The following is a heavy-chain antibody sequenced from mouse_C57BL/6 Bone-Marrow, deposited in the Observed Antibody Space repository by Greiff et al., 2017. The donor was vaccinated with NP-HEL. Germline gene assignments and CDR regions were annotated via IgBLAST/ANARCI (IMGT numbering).Heavy chain of an antibody. D-gene: IGHD1-1*01. CDR2: IRSKSNNYAT. J-gene: IGHJ1*03. CDR1: GFSFNTYA. Sequence: EVKVVESGGGLVQPKGSLKLSCAASGFSFNTYAMNWVRQAPGKGLEWVARIRSKSNNYATYYADSVKDRFTISRDDSESMLYLQMNNLKTEDTAMYYCVRRGYYYGRGWYFDVWGTGTTVTVSS. CDR3: VRRGYYYGRGWYFDV. V-gene: IGHV10-1*01.